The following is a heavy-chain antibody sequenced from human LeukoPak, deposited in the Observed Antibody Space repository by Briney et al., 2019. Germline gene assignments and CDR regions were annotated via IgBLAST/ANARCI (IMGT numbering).Heavy chain of an antibody. J-gene: IGHJ4*02. V-gene: IGHV4-59*01. D-gene: IGHD4-11*01. CDR1: GGSISSYY. CDR3: ARVTVTTYLFDY. Sequence: SETLSLTCTVSGGSISSYYWSWIRQPPGKGLEWIGYIYYSGSTNYNPSLKSRVTISVDTSKNQFSLKLSSVTAADTAVYYCARVTVTTYLFDYWGQGTLVTVSS. CDR2: IYYSGST.